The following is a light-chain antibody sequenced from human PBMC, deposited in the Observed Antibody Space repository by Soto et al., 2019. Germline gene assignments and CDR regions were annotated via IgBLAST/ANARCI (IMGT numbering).Light chain of an antibody. CDR1: QSVSSN. J-gene: IGKJ4*01. CDR2: DAS. CDR3: QQFNNWPLT. V-gene: IGKV3-15*01. Sequence: EIVMTQSPATLSVSPGERATLSCRASQSVSSNLAWYQQKPGQAPRLLIYDASTRATGVPARFSGSGSGAEFTPTISSLQSEDFAVYYCQQFNNWPLTFGGGTKVDIK.